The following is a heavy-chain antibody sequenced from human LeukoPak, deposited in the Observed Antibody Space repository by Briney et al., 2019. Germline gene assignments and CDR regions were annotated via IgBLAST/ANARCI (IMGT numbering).Heavy chain of an antibody. J-gene: IGHJ4*02. V-gene: IGHV3-30-3*01. CDR3: ARGPTYYYDSSGSY. D-gene: IGHD3-22*01. CDR2: ISYDGSNK. Sequence: GSLRLSCAASGFTFSSYAMHWVRQAPGKGLEWVAVISYDGSNKYYADSVKGRFTISRDNSKNTLYLQMNSLRAEDTAVYYCARGPTYYYDSSGSYWGQGTLVTVSS. CDR1: GFTFSSYA.